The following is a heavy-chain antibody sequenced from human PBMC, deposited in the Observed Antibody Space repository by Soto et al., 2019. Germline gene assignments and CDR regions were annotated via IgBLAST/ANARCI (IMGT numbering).Heavy chain of an antibody. CDR3: AKSYLSGMTTVTTVWFDP. D-gene: IGHD4-4*01. V-gene: IGHV3-23*01. CDR2: ISGSGGST. J-gene: IGHJ5*02. CDR1: GFTFSDYY. Sequence: PGGSLRLSCAASGFTFSDYYMSWIRQAPGKGLEWVSAISGSGGSTYYADSVKGRFTISRDNSKNTLYLQMNSLRAEDTAVYYCAKSYLSGMTTVTTVWFDPWGQGTLVTVSS.